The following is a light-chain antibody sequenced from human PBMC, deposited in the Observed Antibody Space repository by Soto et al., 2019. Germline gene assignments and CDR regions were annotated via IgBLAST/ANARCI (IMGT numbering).Light chain of an antibody. CDR3: CSFAGSYSYV. J-gene: IGLJ1*01. Sequence: ALTQPRSVSASPGQSVTISCTGTSSDVGRYDYVSWYQQHPGKAPKLIVYDVTERPSGVPDRFSGSKSGNTAPLTISGLQAEDEADYSCCSFAGSYSYVFGTGTKVTVL. CDR1: SSDVGRYDY. CDR2: DVT. V-gene: IGLV2-11*01.